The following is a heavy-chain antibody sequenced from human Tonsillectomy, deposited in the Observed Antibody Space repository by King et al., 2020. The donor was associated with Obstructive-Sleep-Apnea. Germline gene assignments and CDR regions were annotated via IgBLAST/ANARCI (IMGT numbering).Heavy chain of an antibody. Sequence: VQLVESGAEVKKPGASVRVSCKASGYTFTNYDVNCVRQATGQGLEWMGWMNPRTGETGYTQTFQGRVAMTRDTSTTTAYMELRGLRSEDTAVYYCARSGMFSYSWHDYWGQGTLVTVSS. CDR3: ARSGMFSYSWHDY. CDR1: GYTFTNYD. CDR2: MNPRTGET. V-gene: IGHV1-8*01. J-gene: IGHJ4*02. D-gene: IGHD2-15*01.